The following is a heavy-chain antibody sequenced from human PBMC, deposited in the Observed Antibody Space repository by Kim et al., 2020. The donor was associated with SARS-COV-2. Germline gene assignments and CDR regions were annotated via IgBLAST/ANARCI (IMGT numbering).Heavy chain of an antibody. Sequence: SGPTLVNPTQTLTLTCNLSGFSLSTYGVGGGWIRQPPGKALEWLAVIYWDDDKRYSPSLNSRLTITKDTSENQVVLTMTNMDPVDTATYYCVHSRRSRKKYGDHSYYFDYWGQGTLVTVSS. D-gene: IGHD4-17*01. V-gene: IGHV2-5*02. CDR3: VHSRRSRKKYGDHSYYFDY. CDR1: GFSLSTYGVG. CDR2: IYWDDDK. J-gene: IGHJ4*02.